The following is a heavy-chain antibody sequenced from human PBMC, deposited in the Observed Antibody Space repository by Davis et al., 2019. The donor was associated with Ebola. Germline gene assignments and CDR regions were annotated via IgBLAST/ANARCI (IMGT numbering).Heavy chain of an antibody. V-gene: IGHV1-2*06. Sequence: SVNVSCKASGYTFTGYYLHCVRQAPGQGPEWMGRINPNRGGTNYAQKFQGRVTMTRDTSISTAYMELSRLRSDDTAVYYCARGGDCSGGSCYYFDDWGQGTLVTVSS. CDR3: ARGGDCSGGSCYYFDD. CDR1: GYTFTGYY. CDR2: INPNRGGT. D-gene: IGHD2-15*01. J-gene: IGHJ4*02.